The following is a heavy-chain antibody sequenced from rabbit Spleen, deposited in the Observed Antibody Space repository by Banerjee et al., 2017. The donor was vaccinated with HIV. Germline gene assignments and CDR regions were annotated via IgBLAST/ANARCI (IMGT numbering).Heavy chain of an antibody. J-gene: IGHJ6*01. D-gene: IGHD1-1*01. Sequence: QSLEESGGGLVKPGASLTLTCKASGFSFSSNDYMCWVRQAPGKGLEWISCIAGSSSGFTYSATWAKGRFTCSKTSSTTVTLQMNSLTVADTATYFCARDTSSSFSSYGMGLWGPGTLVTVS. CDR3: ARDTSSSFSSYGMGL. CDR1: GFSFSSNDY. V-gene: IGHV1S40*01. CDR2: IAGSSSGFT.